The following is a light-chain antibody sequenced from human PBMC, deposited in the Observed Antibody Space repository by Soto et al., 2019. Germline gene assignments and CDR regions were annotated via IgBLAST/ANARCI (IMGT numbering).Light chain of an antibody. CDR3: QQYVSSVT. CDR1: QSVDSSF. Sequence: EIVLTQSPGSLSLSPGERGTLSCRASQSVDSSFFAWYQQKPDQAPRLLIYGASNSATGIPDRFSGRGSGTDFTLTISRLEPEDFAVYYCQQYVSSVTFGQGTKVEIQ. CDR2: GAS. V-gene: IGKV3-20*01. J-gene: IGKJ1*01.